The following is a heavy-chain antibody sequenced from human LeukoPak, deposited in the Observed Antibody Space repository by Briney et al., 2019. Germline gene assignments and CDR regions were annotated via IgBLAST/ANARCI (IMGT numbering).Heavy chain of an antibody. J-gene: IGHJ4*02. D-gene: IGHD2-15*01. Sequence: GGSLRLSCAASGFTFTTYWMSWVRQAPGKGLEWVSAISDTGNTYHSDSVKGGFTISRDSSNNTLFLQMNRLRPEDAAVYYCAKAPVTTCRGAFCYPFDYWGLGTLVTVSS. CDR1: GFTFTTYW. CDR3: AKAPVTTCRGAFCYPFDY. CDR2: ISDTGNT. V-gene: IGHV3-23*01.